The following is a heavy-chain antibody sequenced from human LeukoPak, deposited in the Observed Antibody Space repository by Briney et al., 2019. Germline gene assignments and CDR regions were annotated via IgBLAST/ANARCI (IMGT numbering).Heavy chain of an antibody. CDR2: IKEDGSQI. J-gene: IGHJ4*02. V-gene: IGHV3-7*01. D-gene: IGHD2-21*02. CDR1: GFTFSGYW. CDR3: ARSLLAYCGGDCYSSVNY. Sequence: GGSLRLSCAASGFTFSGYWMTWVRQAPGKGLEWVANIKEDGSQIYYVDSVKGRSTISRDNAKNPLYLQMNSLRAEDTAVYYCARSLLAYCGGDCYSSVNYWGQGTLVTVSS.